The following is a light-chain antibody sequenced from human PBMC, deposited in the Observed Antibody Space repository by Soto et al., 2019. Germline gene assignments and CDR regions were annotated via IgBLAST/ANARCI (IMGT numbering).Light chain of an antibody. CDR2: DTS. Sequence: IQMTQSPSTLSASVGDRVTITCRASQSVSDWLAWYQQKPGNPPKLLIYDTSLLESAFTSRFSASGSGTEFTLTISGLPPDDFANYYCHQYNSYTWTFGQGTKVEIK. CDR1: QSVSDW. CDR3: HQYNSYTWT. J-gene: IGKJ1*01. V-gene: IGKV1-5*01.